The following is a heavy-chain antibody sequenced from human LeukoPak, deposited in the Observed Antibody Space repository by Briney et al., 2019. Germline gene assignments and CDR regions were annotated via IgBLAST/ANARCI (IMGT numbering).Heavy chain of an antibody. CDR1: GFTFSSYE. D-gene: IGHD1-1*01. CDR2: IYKTGTTT. V-gene: IGHV3-48*03. Sequence: GGSLRLSCAASGFTFSSYEMNWVRQAPGKGLEWVSYIYKTGTTTYYADSVRGRFTISRDNARNSLFLQINSLRAEDTAVCYCARGAYCHNGRGYWGQGTLVTVS. J-gene: IGHJ4*02. CDR3: ARGAYCHNGRGY.